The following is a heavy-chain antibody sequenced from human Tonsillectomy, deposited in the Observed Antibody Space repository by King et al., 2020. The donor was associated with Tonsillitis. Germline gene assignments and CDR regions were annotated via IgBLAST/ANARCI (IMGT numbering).Heavy chain of an antibody. CDR3: ASVDTDMFDY. CDR2: IYYSGST. CDR1: GGSISSSSYY. D-gene: IGHD5-18*01. J-gene: IGHJ4*02. Sequence: QLQESGPGLVKPSETLSLTCTVSGGSISSSSYYWGWIRQPPGQGLEWIGSIYYSGSTYYNPSLKSRVTISVDTSKNQFSLKLSSVTAADTAVYYCASVDTDMFDYWGQGTLVTVSS. V-gene: IGHV4-39*01.